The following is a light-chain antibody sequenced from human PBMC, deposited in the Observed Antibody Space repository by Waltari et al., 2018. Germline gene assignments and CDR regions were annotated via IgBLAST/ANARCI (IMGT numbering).Light chain of an antibody. V-gene: IGKV3-15*01. CDR3: QQYNSWPLT. Sequence: EIVMTQSPATLSVYPGERATLSCRASQSVSNNLAWFQHKPGQAPSLLIYGASTRAAGIPARVSGSGSGADFTLTISSLQSEDFALYYCQQYNSWPLTFGGGTKVEIK. CDR2: GAS. J-gene: IGKJ4*01. CDR1: QSVSNN.